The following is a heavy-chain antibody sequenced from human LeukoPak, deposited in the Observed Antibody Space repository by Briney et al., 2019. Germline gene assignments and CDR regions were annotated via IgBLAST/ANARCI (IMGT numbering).Heavy chain of an antibody. CDR2: MNPNSGNT. CDR1: GYTFTSYD. V-gene: IGHV1-8*03. D-gene: IGHD5-12*01. Sequence: ASVKVSCKASGYTFTSYDINWVRQATGQGLEWMGWMNPNSGNTGYAQNFQGRVTITTDESTSTAYMELSSLRSEDTAVYYCASRGYSGYEKTTVYWGQGTLVTVSS. J-gene: IGHJ4*02. CDR3: ASRGYSGYEKTTVY.